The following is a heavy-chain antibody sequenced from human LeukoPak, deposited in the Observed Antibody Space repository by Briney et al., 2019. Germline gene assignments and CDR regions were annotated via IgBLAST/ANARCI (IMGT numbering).Heavy chain of an antibody. D-gene: IGHD2-15*01. CDR1: GGSFSGYY. Sequence: NPSETLSLTCAVYGGSFSGYYWSWIRQPPEKGLEWIGEINHSGSTNYNPSLKSRVTISADASKNQFSLKLSSVTAADTAVYYWARQFPNATEGFDIWGQGTMVTVSS. CDR3: ARQFPNATEGFDI. V-gene: IGHV4-34*01. CDR2: INHSGST. J-gene: IGHJ3*02.